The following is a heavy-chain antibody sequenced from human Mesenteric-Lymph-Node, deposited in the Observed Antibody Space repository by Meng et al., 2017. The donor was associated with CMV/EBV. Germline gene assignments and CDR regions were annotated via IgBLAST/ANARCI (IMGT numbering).Heavy chain of an antibody. D-gene: IGHD2-2*01. CDR1: GFTFSSYA. CDR3: ARDHRVVPAAMPYYYYGMDV. J-gene: IGHJ6*02. Sequence: GGSLRLSCAASGFTFSSYAMHWVRQAAGKGLEWVALISYDGSNKYYADSVKGRFTISRDNSKNTLYLQMNSLRAEDTAVFYCARDHRVVPAAMPYYYYGMDVWGQGTTVTVSS. V-gene: IGHV3-30-3*01. CDR2: ISYDGSNK.